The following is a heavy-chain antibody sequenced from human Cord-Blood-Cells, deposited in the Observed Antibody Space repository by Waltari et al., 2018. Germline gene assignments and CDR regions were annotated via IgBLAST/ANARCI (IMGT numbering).Heavy chain of an antibody. CDR3: ARHYSFYYDFWRGYYYFDY. CDR1: GGSISSSSYY. J-gene: IGHJ4*02. CDR2: IYYSGST. Sequence: QLQLQESGPGLVKPSETLSLTCTVSGGSISSSSYYWGWIRQPPGKGLEWIGSIYYSGSTYYNPSLKSRVTISVDTSKNQFSLKLSSVTAADTAVYYCARHYSFYYDFWRGYYYFDYWGQGTLVTVSS. V-gene: IGHV4-39*01. D-gene: IGHD3-3*01.